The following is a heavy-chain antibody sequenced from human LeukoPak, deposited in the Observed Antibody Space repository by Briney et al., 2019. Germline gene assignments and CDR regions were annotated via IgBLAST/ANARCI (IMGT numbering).Heavy chain of an antibody. J-gene: IGHJ3*02. D-gene: IGHD1-14*01. CDR2: IYYSGST. Sequence: KPSETLSLTCTVSGGSIRSYYWSWIRQPPGKGLEWIGYIYYSGSTNYNPSLKSRVTISVDTSKNQFSLKLSSVTAADTAVYYCARVFTGAFDIWGQGTMVTVSS. CDR3: ARVFTGAFDI. CDR1: GGSIRSYY. V-gene: IGHV4-59*08.